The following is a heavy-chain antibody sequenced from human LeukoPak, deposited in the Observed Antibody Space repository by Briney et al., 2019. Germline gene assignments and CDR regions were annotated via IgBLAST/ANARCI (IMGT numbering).Heavy chain of an antibody. CDR1: GDSISSFY. J-gene: IGHJ6*03. CDR3: AREALIEGFYYYMDV. V-gene: IGHV4-4*07. CDR2: FYTSGST. Sequence: PSETLSLTCTVSGDSISSFYWSWIRQPAGKGLEWIGRFYTSGSTNYNPSLKSRVTMSVDTSKNQFSLKLSSVTAADTAVYYCAREALIEGFYYYMDVWGRGTTVTVSS. D-gene: IGHD3-22*01.